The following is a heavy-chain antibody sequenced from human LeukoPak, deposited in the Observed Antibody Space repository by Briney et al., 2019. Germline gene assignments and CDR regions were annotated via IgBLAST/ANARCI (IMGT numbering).Heavy chain of an antibody. CDR1: GYSISSGYY. V-gene: IGHV4-38-2*02. Sequence: SETLSLTCIVSGYSISSGYYWGWSRQPPGKGLEWIGYIYYSGSTNYNPSLKSRVTISVDTSKNQFSLKLSSVTAADTAVYYCARQGGYSSSPDFWGQGTLVTVSS. CDR2: IYYSGST. J-gene: IGHJ4*02. D-gene: IGHD2-2*01. CDR3: ARQGGYSSSPDF.